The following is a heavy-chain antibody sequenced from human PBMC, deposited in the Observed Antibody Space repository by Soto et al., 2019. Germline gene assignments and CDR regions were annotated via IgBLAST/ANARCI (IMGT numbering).Heavy chain of an antibody. CDR3: ATPQDYDGCLDS. J-gene: IGHJ4*02. D-gene: IGHD3-22*01. V-gene: IGHV1-3*01. Sequence: ASVKVSCKASGITSTTYAIHWVRQAPGQRLEWMGWINVGNGNTRYSQKSQGRLTLTRDTPGNTAYLELNSLISEDTAVYYCATPQDYDGCLDSWGQGTLVTVSS. CDR1: GITSTTYA. CDR2: INVGNGNT.